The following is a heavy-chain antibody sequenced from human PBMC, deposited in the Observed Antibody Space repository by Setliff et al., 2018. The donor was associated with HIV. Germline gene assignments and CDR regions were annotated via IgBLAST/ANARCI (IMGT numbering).Heavy chain of an antibody. V-gene: IGHV4-59*12. J-gene: IGHJ5*02. CDR2: VYNSGIT. Sequence: SETLSLTCTVSGGSISSFYWTWIRQPPGKGLEWIRSVYNSGITFKNPSLKSRVSISVDRSGNQFSLRLTSVTAADTAVYYCATCRHRPSNWFDPWGQGTVVTVSS. CDR3: ATCRHRPSNWFDP. CDR1: GGSISSFY.